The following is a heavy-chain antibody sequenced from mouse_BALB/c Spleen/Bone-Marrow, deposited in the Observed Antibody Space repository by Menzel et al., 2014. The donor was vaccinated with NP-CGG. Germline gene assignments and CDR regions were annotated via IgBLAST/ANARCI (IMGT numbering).Heavy chain of an antibody. CDR2: ISSGGST. CDR3: AREGDGYDPAWFAY. J-gene: IGHJ3*01. Sequence: EVKLMESGGGLVKPGGSLKLSCAASGFTFSSYAMSWVRQTPEKRLEWVASISSGGSTYYPDSVKGRFTISRDNARNFLYLQMSSLRSEDTAMYYCAREGDGYDPAWFAYWGQGTLVTVSA. V-gene: IGHV5-6-5*01. D-gene: IGHD2-2*01. CDR1: GFTFSSYA.